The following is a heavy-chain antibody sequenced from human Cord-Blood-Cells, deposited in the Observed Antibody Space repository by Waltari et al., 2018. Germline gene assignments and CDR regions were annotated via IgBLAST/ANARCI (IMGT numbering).Heavy chain of an antibody. J-gene: IGHJ3*02. CDR3: ARGGDYSNAFDI. CDR1: GFTFSSYW. Sequence: EVQLVESGGGLVQPGGSLRLSCAASGFTFSSYWMHWVRQAPGKGLVWVSRINSDGSNTSYADSMKGRFTISRDNAKNTLYLQMNSLRAEDTAVYYCARGGDYSNAFDIWGQGTMVTVSS. D-gene: IGHD4-4*01. CDR2: INSDGSNT. V-gene: IGHV3-74*01.